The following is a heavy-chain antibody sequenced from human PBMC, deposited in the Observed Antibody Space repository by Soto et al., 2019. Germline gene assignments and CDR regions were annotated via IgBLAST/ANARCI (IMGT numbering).Heavy chain of an antibody. CDR1: GFTFGDFA. CDR2: ISGSGGST. D-gene: IGHD6-13*01. CDR3: AKDGYSSSWNGFFEY. V-gene: IGHV3-23*01. Sequence: GGSLRLSCAASGFTFGDFAMSWVRQAPGKGLEWVSGISGSGGSTHYPDSVKGRFTISRDNSKNTLYLQMNSLRAEDAAVYYCAKDGYSSSWNGFFEYWGQGNQVTVPQ. J-gene: IGHJ4*02.